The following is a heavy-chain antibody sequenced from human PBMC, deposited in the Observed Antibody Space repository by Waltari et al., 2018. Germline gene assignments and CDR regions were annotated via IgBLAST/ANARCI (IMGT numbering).Heavy chain of an antibody. CDR2: IYHSGST. D-gene: IGHD3-10*01. J-gene: IGHJ5*02. CDR3: AREEGGLLWFGELLYNWFDP. Sequence: QVQLQESGPGLVKPSETLSLNCAVSGYSISSGYYWGWIRQPPGKGLEWIGSIYHSGSTYYHPSLKSRVTISVDTSKNQFSLKLSSVTAADTAVYYCAREEGGLLWFGELLYNWFDPWGQGTLVTVSS. V-gene: IGHV4-38-2*02. CDR1: GYSISSGYY.